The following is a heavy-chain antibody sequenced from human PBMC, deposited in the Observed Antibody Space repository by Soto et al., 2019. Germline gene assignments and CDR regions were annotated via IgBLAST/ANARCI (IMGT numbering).Heavy chain of an antibody. Sequence: GGSLILYSAASGFDFGSYALSWVCQAPGKGLDCISLISGTGVATVYAESLKGRLSVSRDNSKDTLFLEMNNLGVDDTAMYYCAKSFCSSSSCFFLSVDP. CDR2: ISGTGVAT. D-gene: IGHD2-2*01. V-gene: IGHV3-23*01. CDR1: GFDFGSYA. CDR3: AKSFCSSSSCFFLSVDP. J-gene: IGHJ5*02.